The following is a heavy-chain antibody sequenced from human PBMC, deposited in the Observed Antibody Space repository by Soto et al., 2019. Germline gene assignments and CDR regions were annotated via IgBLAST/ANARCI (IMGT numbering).Heavy chain of an antibody. CDR2: INHRGSS. D-gene: IGHD1-7*01. CDR3: ERSDNRNSLYGVEV. Sequence: SETLSLTCAVYGGSLSGDYWSWIRQSPGKGLEWIGEINHRGSSDYNPSLKSRVTISIDASKNHVSLELTSVTAEDTAVYYCERSDNRNSLYGVEVWGQGNAVT. V-gene: IGHV4-34*01. J-gene: IGHJ6*02. CDR1: GGSLSGDY.